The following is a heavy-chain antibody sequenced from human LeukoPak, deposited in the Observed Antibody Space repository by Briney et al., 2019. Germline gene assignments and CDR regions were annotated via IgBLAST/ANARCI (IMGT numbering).Heavy chain of an antibody. D-gene: IGHD3-22*01. J-gene: IGHJ4*02. CDR2: IYPGDSDT. CDR3: ARRSSYDSSGYYPFDC. CDR1: GYSFTTSW. V-gene: IGHV5-51*01. Sequence: GESLRISCKGSGYSFTTSWIGWVRQMPGRGLELMGIIYPGDSDTRYSPSFQGQVTISADKSISTAYLQWSSLRASDTAMYYCARRSSYDSSGYYPFDCWGQGTLVTVSS.